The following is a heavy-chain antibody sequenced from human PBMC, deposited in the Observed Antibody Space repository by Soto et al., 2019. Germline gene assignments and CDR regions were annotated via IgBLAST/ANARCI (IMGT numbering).Heavy chain of an antibody. CDR1: GFTFSTYA. Sequence: GGSLRLSCAASGFTFSTYAMSWVRQAPGRGLEWVSTIRGSGGSAYYADSVKGRFTISRDNSKNTLYLQMNSLRAEDTAVYYCAKETAMVTHYYGTDVWGQGTTVTVSS. V-gene: IGHV3-23*01. D-gene: IGHD5-18*01. CDR2: IRGSGGSA. J-gene: IGHJ6*02. CDR3: AKETAMVTHYYGTDV.